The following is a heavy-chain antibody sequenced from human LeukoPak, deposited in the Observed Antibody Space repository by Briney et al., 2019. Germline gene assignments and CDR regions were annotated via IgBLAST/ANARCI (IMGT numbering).Heavy chain of an antibody. J-gene: IGHJ4*02. CDR2: ISVYNGKT. D-gene: IGHD4-23*01. V-gene: IGHV1-18*01. CDR1: GYDFSSYG. CDR3: ARHMTTVVTSLDS. Sequence: ASVKVSCKASGYDFSSYGISWVRQAPGQGLQWMGWISVYNGKTNYGPLQGRVTMTTDTSTGTAYMELRNLRSDDTAIYYCARHMTTVVTSLDSWGQGTLVTVSS.